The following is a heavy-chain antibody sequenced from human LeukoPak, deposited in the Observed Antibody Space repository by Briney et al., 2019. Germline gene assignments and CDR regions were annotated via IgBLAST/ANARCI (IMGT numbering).Heavy chain of an antibody. J-gene: IGHJ4*02. CDR2: IYWDDGK. CDR3: AHVPNQRLEVWN. CDR1: GFSLSTRGMG. V-gene: IGHV2-5*02. D-gene: IGHD6-19*01. Sequence: SGPTLVNPTQTLTLSCTFSGFSLSTRGMGVGWIRQPPGKALEWLALIYWDDGKRFSPSLKSRLTITADTSKNQVVLTMTNMDPVDSATYYCAHVPNQRLEVWNWGQGTLVTVSS.